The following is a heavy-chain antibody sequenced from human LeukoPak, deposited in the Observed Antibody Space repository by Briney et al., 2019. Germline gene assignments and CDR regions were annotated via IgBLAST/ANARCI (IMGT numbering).Heavy chain of an antibody. CDR1: GFTFSSYT. CDR2: ISRSNIYK. J-gene: IGHJ4*02. Sequence: GGSLRLSCAASGFTFSSYTMNWVRLAPGKGLEWVSSISRSNIYKYYADSVKGRFTISRDNAKNSLYLQMNSLRADDTAVYYCAKEWGVDYGLRYWGQGTLVTVSS. CDR3: AKEWGVDYGLRY. V-gene: IGHV3-21*04. D-gene: IGHD4-17*01.